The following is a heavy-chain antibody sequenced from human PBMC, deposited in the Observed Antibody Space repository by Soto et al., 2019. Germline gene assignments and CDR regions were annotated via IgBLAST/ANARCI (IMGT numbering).Heavy chain of an antibody. Sequence: ASVKVSCKASGYTFTSYAMHWVRQAPGQRLEWMGWINAGNGNTKYSQKFQGRVTTTRDTSASTAYMELSSLRSEDTAVYYCASERPDNSGYYDWAYFDYWGQGTLVTVSS. J-gene: IGHJ4*02. V-gene: IGHV1-3*01. D-gene: IGHD3-22*01. CDR2: INAGNGNT. CDR1: GYTFTSYA. CDR3: ASERPDNSGYYDWAYFDY.